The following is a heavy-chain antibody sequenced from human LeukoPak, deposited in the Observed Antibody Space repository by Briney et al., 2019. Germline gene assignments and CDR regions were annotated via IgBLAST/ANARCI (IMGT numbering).Heavy chain of an antibody. CDR1: GFPLSSYV. D-gene: IGHD5-12*01. J-gene: IGHJ4*02. CDR2: IRNDGSNK. V-gene: IGHV3-30*02. Sequence: GGSLRLSCAPSGFPLSSYVLHGVRQAPGKGRAWVAFIRNDGSNKFYADVVKGRFTISRDNSRNTLYLQMNSLRAEDTAVYYCAKDGLYSGFDVYYFECWGQGTLVTVS. CDR3: AKDGLYSGFDVYYFEC.